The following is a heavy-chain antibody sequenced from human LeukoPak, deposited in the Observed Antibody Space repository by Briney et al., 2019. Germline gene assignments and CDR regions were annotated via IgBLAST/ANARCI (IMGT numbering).Heavy chain of an antibody. V-gene: IGHV5-51*01. CDR1: GYSFTSYW. J-gene: IGHJ4*02. Sequence: GESLKISCKGSGYSFTSYWIGWVRQMPGKGLEWMGIIYPGDSDTRYSPSFQGQVTISADKSISTAYLQWSSLKASDTAMYYCARQYPTRYCSSTSCYPPPDFDYWGQGTLVTVSS. CDR2: IYPGDSDT. CDR3: ARQYPTRYCSSTSCYPPPDFDY. D-gene: IGHD2-2*01.